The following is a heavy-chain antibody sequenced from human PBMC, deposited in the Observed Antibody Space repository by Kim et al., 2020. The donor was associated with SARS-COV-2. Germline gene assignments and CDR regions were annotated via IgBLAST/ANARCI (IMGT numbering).Heavy chain of an antibody. D-gene: IGHD5-12*01. J-gene: IGHJ6*02. Sequence: GGSLRLSCAASGFTFSSYAMHWVRQAPGKGLEYVSAISSNGGSTYYANSVKGRFTISRDNSKNTLYLQMGSLRAEDMAVYYCARGSPDIVATNYYYYGMDVWGQGTTVTVSS. CDR1: GFTFSSYA. CDR2: ISSNGGST. CDR3: ARGSPDIVATNYYYYGMDV. V-gene: IGHV3-64*01.